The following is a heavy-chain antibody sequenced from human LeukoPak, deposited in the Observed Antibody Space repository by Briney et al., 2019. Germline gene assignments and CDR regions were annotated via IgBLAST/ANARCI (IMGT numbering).Heavy chain of an antibody. D-gene: IGHD4-23*01. CDR2: IIPIFGTA. V-gene: IGHV1-69*13. CDR3: ARVRDLRWYGFDY. J-gene: IGHJ4*02. Sequence: ASVKVSCKASGGTFSSYAISWVRQAPGQGLEWMGGIIPIFGTANYAQKFQGRVTITADESTSTAYMELSSLRSEDTAVYYCARVRDLRWYGFDYWGQGTLVTVSS. CDR1: GGTFSSYA.